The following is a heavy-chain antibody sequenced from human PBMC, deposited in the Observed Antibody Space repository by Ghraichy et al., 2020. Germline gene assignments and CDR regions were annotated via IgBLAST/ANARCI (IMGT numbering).Heavy chain of an antibody. Sequence: SETLSLTCAVYGGSFSGYYWSWIRQPPGKGLEWIGEINHSGSTNYNPSLKSRVTISVDTSKNQFSLKLSSVTAADTAVYYCARSPYGLLIRFDPWGQGTLVTVSS. CDR2: INHSGST. V-gene: IGHV4-34*01. J-gene: IGHJ5*02. CDR1: GGSFSGYY. D-gene: IGHD3-22*01. CDR3: ARSPYGLLIRFDP.